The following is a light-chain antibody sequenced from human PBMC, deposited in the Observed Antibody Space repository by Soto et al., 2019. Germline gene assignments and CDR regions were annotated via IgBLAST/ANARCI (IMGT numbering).Light chain of an antibody. V-gene: IGLV3-21*02. CDR2: DDN. J-gene: IGLJ2*01. CDR3: QVWDSSSDHQV. Sequence: SYELTQPPSVSVAPGQTARIACGGDDIGSKSVHWYQQKPGQAPVMVVHDDNDRPSGIPERFSGSNSGNAAILTISRVEGWDEGDYYCQVWDSSSDHQVFGAGTKLTVL. CDR1: DIGSKS.